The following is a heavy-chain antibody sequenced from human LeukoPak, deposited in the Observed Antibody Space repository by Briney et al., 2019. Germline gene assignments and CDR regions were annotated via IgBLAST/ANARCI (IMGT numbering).Heavy chain of an antibody. D-gene: IGHD3-22*01. J-gene: IGHJ3*02. CDR3: ATQRGYYDSSGYYLAFGI. CDR1: GGSISSYY. CDR2: IYYSGST. V-gene: IGHV4-59*08. Sequence: SETLSLTCTVSGGSISSYYWSWIRQPPGKGLEWIGYIYYSGSTNYNPSLKSRVTISVDTSENQFSLKLSSVTAADTAVYYCATQRGYYDSSGYYLAFGIWGQGTMVTVSS.